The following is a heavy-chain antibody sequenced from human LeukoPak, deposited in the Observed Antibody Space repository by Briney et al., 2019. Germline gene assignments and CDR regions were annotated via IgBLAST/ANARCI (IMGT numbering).Heavy chain of an antibody. D-gene: IGHD3-3*01. CDR2: ISRSGTII. CDR1: GFTFSGYE. J-gene: IGHJ4*01. V-gene: IGHV3-48*03. CDR3: ARKRDDYCLDY. Sequence: PGGSLRLSCAASGFTFSGYEMNWVGQAPGRGLEWVSYISRSGTIISYADSVRGRLTISRDNAKNSLYQQMNSLRAEDTAVYYCARKRDDYCLDYWGQGTMVTVSS.